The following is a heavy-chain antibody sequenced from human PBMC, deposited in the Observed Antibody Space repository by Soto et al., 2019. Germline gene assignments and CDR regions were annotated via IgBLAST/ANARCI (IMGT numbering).Heavy chain of an antibody. CDR2: IYPGDSDI. CDR1: GYRFTSYW. J-gene: IGHJ6*02. Sequence: PGESLKISCKGSGYRFTSYWIGWVRQMPGKGLEWMGIIYPGDSDIRYSPSFQGQVTISADKSISTAYLRWSSLKASDTAMYYCARHGCSGGNCYAQLAGYYYGMDVWGQGTTVTVSS. CDR3: ARHGCSGGNCYAQLAGYYYGMDV. D-gene: IGHD2-15*01. V-gene: IGHV5-51*01.